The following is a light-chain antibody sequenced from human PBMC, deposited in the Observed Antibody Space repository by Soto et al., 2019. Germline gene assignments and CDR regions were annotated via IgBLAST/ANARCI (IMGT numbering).Light chain of an antibody. CDR2: WAS. Sequence: DIVMTQSPDSLAVSLGESATINCGSSQSVLYSSNNKDTIAWYQQKPGQPPRLIIYWASTRESGVPDRVSGSGSGTDFTRTISSLQAEDVAVYYCQQYYDLLTFGGGTKVEIK. CDR1: QSVLYSSNNKDT. V-gene: IGKV4-1*01. J-gene: IGKJ4*01. CDR3: QQYYDLLT.